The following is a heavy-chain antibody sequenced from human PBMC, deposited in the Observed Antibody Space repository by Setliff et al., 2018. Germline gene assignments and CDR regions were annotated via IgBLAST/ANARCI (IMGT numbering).Heavy chain of an antibody. V-gene: IGHV1-46*01. D-gene: IGHD3-10*01. CDR3: ARGPYGSGRHGWFDP. CDR1: GYTFTSYF. J-gene: IGHJ5*02. Sequence: ASVKVSCKASGYTFTSYFIHWVRQAPGQGLEWMGIINPSGGSTSYAQKCQGRVTMTRDTSTRTVYMELSSLRSEDTAMYYCARGPYGSGRHGWFDPWGQGILVTVSS. CDR2: INPSGGST.